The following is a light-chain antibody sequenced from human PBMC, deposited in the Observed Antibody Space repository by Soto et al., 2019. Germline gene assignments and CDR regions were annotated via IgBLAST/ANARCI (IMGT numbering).Light chain of an antibody. Sequence: QAVVTQPPSVSAAPGQKVTISCSGSSSNIGNNYVSWYQQLPGTAPKLLIYDNNKRPSGIPDRFSGSKSGTSATLGITGLQTGDEADYYCGTWDSSLSAGLFGTGTKVTVL. J-gene: IGLJ1*01. CDR2: DNN. CDR3: GTWDSSLSAGL. V-gene: IGLV1-51*01. CDR1: SSNIGNNY.